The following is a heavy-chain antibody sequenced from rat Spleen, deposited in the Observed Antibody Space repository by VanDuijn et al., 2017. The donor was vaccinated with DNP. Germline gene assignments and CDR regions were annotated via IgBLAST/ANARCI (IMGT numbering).Heavy chain of an antibody. Sequence: EVQLVESGGGLVQPGRSLKLSCTASGFTFFNYDMAWVRQAPTRGLEWVASISPSGGTTYYRDSVKGRFTVARDNARSSLYLQLDTLGSEDTATYYCARQGGTTPFDYGGQGVMVTVSS. CDR2: ISPSGGTT. CDR3: ARQGGTTPFDY. V-gene: IGHV5S23*01. J-gene: IGHJ2*01. CDR1: GFTFFNYD. D-gene: IGHD1-5*01.